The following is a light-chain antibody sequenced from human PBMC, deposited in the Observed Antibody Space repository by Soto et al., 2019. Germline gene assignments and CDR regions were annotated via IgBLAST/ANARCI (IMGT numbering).Light chain of an antibody. V-gene: IGKV3-15*01. J-gene: IGKJ2*01. CDR3: QQYNNWPPGYT. CDR2: GAS. Sequence: EIVMTQSPATLSVSPGERATLSCRASQSVSSNLAWYQQKPGQAPRLLIYGASTRATGIPDRFSGSGSGTEYTLTISSLQYEDSAVYYRQQYNNWPPGYTFGQGTKLEIK. CDR1: QSVSSN.